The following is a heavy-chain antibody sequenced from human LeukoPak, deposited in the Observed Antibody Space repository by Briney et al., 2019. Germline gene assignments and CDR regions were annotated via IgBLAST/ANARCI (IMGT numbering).Heavy chain of an antibody. CDR3: ARNYGSGSYYSYYYMDV. D-gene: IGHD3-10*01. Sequence: PSETLSLTCTVWGGSISSYYWRGIRRPPGKGLEGIGYNYYSGTTNYNPPLKSRVTISVDTSKQQIALKLSSVTAADTAEYYCARNYGSGSYYSYYYMDVWGKGATVTVSS. J-gene: IGHJ6*03. CDR1: GGSISSYY. CDR2: NYYSGTT. V-gene: IGHV4-59*13.